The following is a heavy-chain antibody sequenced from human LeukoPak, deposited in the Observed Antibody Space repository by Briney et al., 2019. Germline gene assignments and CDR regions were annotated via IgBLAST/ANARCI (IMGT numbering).Heavy chain of an antibody. J-gene: IGHJ4*02. CDR1: GYTFTSYG. D-gene: IGHD1-26*01. Sequence: ASVKVSCKASGYTFTSYGISWVRQAPGQGLEWMGWISAYNGNTNYAQKLQGRVTMTEDTSTDTAYMGLSSLRSEDTAVYYCASTGVSGSYSEGYWGQGTLVTVSS. CDR2: ISAYNGNT. V-gene: IGHV1-18*01. CDR3: ASTGVSGSYSEGY.